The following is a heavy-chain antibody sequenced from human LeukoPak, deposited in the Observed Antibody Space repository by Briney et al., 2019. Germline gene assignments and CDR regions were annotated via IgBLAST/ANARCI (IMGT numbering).Heavy chain of an antibody. D-gene: IGHD3-3*01. Sequence: SETLSLTCTVSGGSISSGDYYWRWIRQPPGKGLEWIGYIYYSGSTYYNPSLKSRVTISVDTSKNHFSLKLSSVTAADTAVYYCARDYDFWSGTRRDAFDIWGQGTMVTVSS. J-gene: IGHJ3*02. CDR1: GGSISSGDYY. CDR2: IYYSGST. V-gene: IGHV4-30-4*08. CDR3: ARDYDFWSGTRRDAFDI.